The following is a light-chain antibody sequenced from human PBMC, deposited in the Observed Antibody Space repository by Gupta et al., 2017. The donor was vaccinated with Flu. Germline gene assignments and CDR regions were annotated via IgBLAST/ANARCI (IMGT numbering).Light chain of an antibody. CDR1: QRVTNNY. V-gene: IGKV3-20*01. CDR2: GAY. CDR3: QQYVTSPPGVT. Sequence: LSLSPGEAATLSCRASQRVTNNYLAWYQQKPGQAPRLLIYGAYHRAAGIPDRSSGSGSGTDFILAISRLEPEDFAVYFCQQYVTSPPGVTFGPGTKVDVK. J-gene: IGKJ3*01.